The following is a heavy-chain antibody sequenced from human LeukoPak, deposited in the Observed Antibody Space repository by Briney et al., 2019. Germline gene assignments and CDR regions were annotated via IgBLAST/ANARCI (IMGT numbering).Heavy chain of an antibody. V-gene: IGHV3-66*01. CDR2: IYSGGST. CDR3: ARGVLRYFDWSFDY. J-gene: IGHJ4*02. Sequence: GGSLRLSCAASGFTVSSNYMSWVRQAPGKGLEWFSVIYSGGSTYYADSVKGRFTISRDNSKNTLYLQMNSLRAEDTAVYFCARGVLRYFDWSFDYWGQGTLVTVSS. D-gene: IGHD3-9*01. CDR1: GFTVSSNY.